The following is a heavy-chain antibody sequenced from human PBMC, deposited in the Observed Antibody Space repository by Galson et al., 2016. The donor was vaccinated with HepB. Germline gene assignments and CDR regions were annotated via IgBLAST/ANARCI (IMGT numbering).Heavy chain of an antibody. CDR3: AREGGGGNSLGY. J-gene: IGHJ4*02. V-gene: IGHV4-61*01. CDR2: IHYSGST. D-gene: IGHD4-23*01. Sequence: SETLSLTCTVSVGSVTSTSYFWTWIRQPPGKGLEWIGNIHYSGSTNFNPSLKSRLTISLDTPKNQFFLTLSSVTAAYTAIYYCAREGGGGNSLGYWGQGILVSVSS. CDR1: VGSVTSTSYF.